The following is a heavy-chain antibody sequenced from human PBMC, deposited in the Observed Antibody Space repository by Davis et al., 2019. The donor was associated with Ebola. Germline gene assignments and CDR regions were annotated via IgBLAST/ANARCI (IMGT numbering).Heavy chain of an antibody. D-gene: IGHD6-13*01. CDR3: ARAGYSSSWYYFDY. J-gene: IGHJ4*02. Sequence: PSETLSLTCTVSGGSISSYYWSWIRQPAGKGLEWIGRIYTSGSTNYSPSLKSRVTISVDTSKNQFSLKLSSVTAADTAVYYCARAGYSSSWYYFDYWGQGTLVTVSS. V-gene: IGHV4-4*07. CDR2: IYTSGST. CDR1: GGSISSYY.